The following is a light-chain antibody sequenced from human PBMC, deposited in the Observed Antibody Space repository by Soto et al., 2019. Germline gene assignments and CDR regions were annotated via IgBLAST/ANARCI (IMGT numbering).Light chain of an antibody. V-gene: IGKV1-5*01. Sequence: DIQMTQSPSTLSASVGDRVTITCRASQSISSWLAWYQQKPGKAPKLLIYDASSLESGVPSRFSGSGSGTEFTLTISSLQPDDVATYYCQHDNSYPLTFGGGTKVEIK. CDR1: QSISSW. CDR2: DAS. J-gene: IGKJ4*01. CDR3: QHDNSYPLT.